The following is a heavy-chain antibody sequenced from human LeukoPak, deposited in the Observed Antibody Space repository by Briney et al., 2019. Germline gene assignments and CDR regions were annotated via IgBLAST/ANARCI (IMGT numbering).Heavy chain of an antibody. CDR3: ASEQLVRGTIVD. CDR1: GDSVSSXSAA. CDR2: TYYRSKWYN. V-gene: IGHV6-1*01. Sequence: SQTLSLTCAISGDSVSSXSAAWNWIRQSPSRGLEXLGRTYYRSKWYNDYAVSVKSRITINPDTSKNQFSLQLNSVTPEDTAVYYCASEQLVRGTIVDWGQGTLVTVSS. D-gene: IGHD6-13*01. J-gene: IGHJ4*02.